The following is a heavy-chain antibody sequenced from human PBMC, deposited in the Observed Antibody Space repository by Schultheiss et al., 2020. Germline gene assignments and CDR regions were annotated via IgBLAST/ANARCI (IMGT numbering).Heavy chain of an antibody. CDR1: GGAISGYY. V-gene: IGHV4-59*01. Sequence: SATLSLTCTVSGGAISGYYWSWIRQPPGKGLEWIGYIYYSGTTNYNPSLKSRVTISVDKSKNQFSLKLSSVTAADTAVYYCASQAGYWGQGTLVTVSS. CDR3: ASQAGY. D-gene: IGHD6-13*01. CDR2: IYYSGTT. J-gene: IGHJ4*02.